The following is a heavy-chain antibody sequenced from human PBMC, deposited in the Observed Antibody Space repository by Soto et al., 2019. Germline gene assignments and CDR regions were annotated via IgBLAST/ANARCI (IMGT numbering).Heavy chain of an antibody. Sequence: EVHLSESGGGVVQPGGSLRLSCVVSGFTFSDYAMDWVRQAPGKGLEWVSEISATGGTTNYADSVKGRYTISRDNSNNTLYLQLTNLRAEDTAMFYCAKASSAWYGSKNYYFDSWDQGALVTVSS. V-gene: IGHV3-23*01. CDR1: GFTFSDYA. D-gene: IGHD6-19*01. CDR3: AKASSAWYGSKNYYFDS. CDR2: ISATGGTT. J-gene: IGHJ4*02.